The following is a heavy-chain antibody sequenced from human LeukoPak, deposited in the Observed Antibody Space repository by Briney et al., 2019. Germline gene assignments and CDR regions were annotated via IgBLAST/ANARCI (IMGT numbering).Heavy chain of an antibody. CDR1: GGSTSSYY. CDR2: IYYSGST. V-gene: IGHV4-59*01. Sequence: SETLSLTCTVSGGSTSSYYWSWIRQPPGKGLEWIGYIYYSGSTNYNPSLKSRVTISVDTSKNQFSLKLSSVTAADTAVYYCARLSAGIWFDPWGQGTLVTVSS. CDR3: ARLSAGIWFDP. J-gene: IGHJ5*02.